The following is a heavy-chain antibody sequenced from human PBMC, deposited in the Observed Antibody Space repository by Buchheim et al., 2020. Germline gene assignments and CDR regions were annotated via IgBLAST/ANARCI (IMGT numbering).Heavy chain of an antibody. J-gene: IGHJ6*02. Sequence: QVQLVQSGAEVKKPGSSVKVSCKASGGTFSSYAISWVRQAPGQGLEWMGGIIPIFGTANYAQKFQGRVTITAEKSTSTAYMELSSLRSEDTAVYYCARDQGPTTYDFWSGYLAAYYGMDVWGQGTT. CDR1: GGTFSSYA. CDR3: ARDQGPTTYDFWSGYLAAYYGMDV. V-gene: IGHV1-69*06. CDR2: IIPIFGTA. D-gene: IGHD3-3*01.